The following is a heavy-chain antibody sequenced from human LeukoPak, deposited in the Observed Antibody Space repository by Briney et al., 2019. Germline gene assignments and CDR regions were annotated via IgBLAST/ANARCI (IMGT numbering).Heavy chain of an antibody. CDR3: ARDPTIFGVVIIEYYFDY. D-gene: IGHD3-3*01. CDR2: TNPNSGGT. Sequence: ASVKVSCKASGYTFTGYYMHWVRQAPGQGLEWMGWTNPNSGGTNYAQKFQGRVTMTRDTSISTAYMELSRLRSDDTAVYYCARDPTIFGVVIIEYYFDYWGQGTLVTVSS. V-gene: IGHV1-2*02. CDR1: GYTFTGYY. J-gene: IGHJ4*02.